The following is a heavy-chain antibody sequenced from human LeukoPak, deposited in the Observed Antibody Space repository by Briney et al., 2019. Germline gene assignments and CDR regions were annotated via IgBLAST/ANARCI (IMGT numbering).Heavy chain of an antibody. CDR2: MKHDGSEK. Sequence: SGGSLRLSCAASGFTLSSYWMTWVRHTPGKGLEWVANMKHDGSEKNYVDSLKGRLTISRDNARNSLYQQMNSLRDEDTAIYYCARGKYFFDYWGQGTLVTVSS. D-gene: IGHD2/OR15-2a*01. CDR3: ARGKYFFDY. CDR1: GFTLSSYW. V-gene: IGHV3-7*04. J-gene: IGHJ4*02.